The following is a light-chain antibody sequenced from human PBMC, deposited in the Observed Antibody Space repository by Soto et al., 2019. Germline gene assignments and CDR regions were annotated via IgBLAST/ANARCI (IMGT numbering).Light chain of an antibody. CDR2: GAS. CDR1: QSVSGN. V-gene: IGKV3-15*01. CDR3: QQYNTWPLT. J-gene: IGKJ3*01. Sequence: EIVMAQSPATLSVSPGERATLSCRASQSVSGNLAWYQQKPGQAPRLLIYGASTRATGIPARFSGSGSGTEFTLTISSLQSEDFAVYYCQQYNTWPLTFGPGTKVDIK.